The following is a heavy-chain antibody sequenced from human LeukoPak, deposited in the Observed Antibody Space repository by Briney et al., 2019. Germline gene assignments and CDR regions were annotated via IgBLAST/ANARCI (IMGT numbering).Heavy chain of an antibody. CDR2: IYHSGST. CDR1: GYSISSGYY. J-gene: IGHJ2*01. D-gene: IGHD3-10*01. V-gene: IGHV4-38-2*01. Sequence: PSETLSLTCAVSGYSISSGYYWGWIRQPPGKGLEWIGSIYHSGSTYYNPSLKSRVTISVDTSKNQFSLKLSSVTAADTAVYYCARAVGEVRGVDWYFDLRGRGTLVTVSS. CDR3: ARAVGEVRGVDWYFDL.